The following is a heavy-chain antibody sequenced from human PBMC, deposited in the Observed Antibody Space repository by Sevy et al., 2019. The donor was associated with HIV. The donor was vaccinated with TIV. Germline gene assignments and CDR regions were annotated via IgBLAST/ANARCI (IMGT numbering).Heavy chain of an antibody. CDR1: GGTFSSYA. J-gene: IGHJ4*02. CDR2: IIPIFGTA. CDR3: ARAGDGYNYDY. V-gene: IGHV1-69*13. D-gene: IGHD5-12*01. Sequence: ASVKVSCKASGGTFSSYAISWVRQAPGQGLGWMGGIIPIFGTANYARKFQGRVTITADESTSTAYMELSSLRSEDTAVYYWARAGDGYNYDYWGQGTLVTVSS.